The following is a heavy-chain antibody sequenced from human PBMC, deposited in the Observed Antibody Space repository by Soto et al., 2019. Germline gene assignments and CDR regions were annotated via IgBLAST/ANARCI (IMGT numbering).Heavy chain of an antibody. D-gene: IGHD6-13*01. V-gene: IGHV1-8*01. J-gene: IGHJ4*01. CDR2: MNPNSGNT. CDR1: GYTFTSYD. CDR3: ARGPAKQLQGSGGYYFDY. Sequence: ASVKVSCKASGYTFTSYDINWVRQAAGQGLEWVGWMNPNSGNTGYAQKFQGRITMTRNTSISTACTAYMELSSLRSEDTAVYFCARGPAKQLQGSGGYYFDYWGHGTLVTVSS.